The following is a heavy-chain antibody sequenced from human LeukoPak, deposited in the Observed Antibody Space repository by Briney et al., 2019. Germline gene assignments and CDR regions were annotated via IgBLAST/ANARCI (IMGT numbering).Heavy chain of an antibody. Sequence: GGSLRLSRAASGFTFSSYAMSWVRQAPGKGLEWVSAISGSGGSTYYADSVKGRFTISRDNSKNTLYLQMNSLRAEDTAVYYCARGPRSIFGVAMDYWGQGTLVTVSS. CDR3: ARGPRSIFGVAMDY. CDR1: GFTFSSYA. CDR2: ISGSGGST. J-gene: IGHJ4*02. D-gene: IGHD3-3*01. V-gene: IGHV3-23*01.